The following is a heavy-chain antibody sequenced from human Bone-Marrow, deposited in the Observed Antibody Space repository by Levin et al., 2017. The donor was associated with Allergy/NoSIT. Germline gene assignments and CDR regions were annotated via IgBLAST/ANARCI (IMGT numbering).Heavy chain of an antibody. CDR3: SDLGTPY. CDR2: IKNNAPSYDT. V-gene: IGHV3-72*01. Sequence: PGGSLRLSCAASGITFSNHFMDWVRQAPGKGLECVARIKNNAPSYDTAYAASVEGRFTVSRDDSKNLVFLQMNSLKTEDTAVYYCSDLGTPYWGQGTLVTVSS. J-gene: IGHJ4*02. D-gene: IGHD1-26*01. CDR1: GITFSNHF.